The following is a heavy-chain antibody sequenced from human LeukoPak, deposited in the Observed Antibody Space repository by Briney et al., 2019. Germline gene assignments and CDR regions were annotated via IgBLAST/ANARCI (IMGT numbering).Heavy chain of an antibody. CDR1: GFTFSSYA. CDR3: ARGDKQLVFNRNKGGFDP. Sequence: QAGRSLRLSCAASGFTFSSYAMHWVRQAPGKGLEWVTTISYDGSNKYYADSVKGRFTISRDNSKNTLYLQMNSLRTEDTAVYYCARGDKQLVFNRNKGGFDPWGQGTLVTVSS. D-gene: IGHD6-13*01. V-gene: IGHV3-30*04. CDR2: ISYDGSNK. J-gene: IGHJ5*02.